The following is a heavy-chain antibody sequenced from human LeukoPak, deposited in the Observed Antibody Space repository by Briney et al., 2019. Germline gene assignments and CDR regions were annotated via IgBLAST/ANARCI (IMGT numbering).Heavy chain of an antibody. J-gene: IGHJ3*01. CDR2: ISSTTGRII. V-gene: IGHV3-11*04. D-gene: IGHD3-10*01. CDR3: ARYYSDAFDV. CDR1: GFTFSDYH. Sequence: PGGSLRLSCAASGFTFSDYHMTWIRQAPGKGLEWLSYISSTTGRIIYYADSVKGRFTISRDNTKNSLFLQMVSLRVEDTAAYYCARYYSDAFDVWGQGTVVTVSS.